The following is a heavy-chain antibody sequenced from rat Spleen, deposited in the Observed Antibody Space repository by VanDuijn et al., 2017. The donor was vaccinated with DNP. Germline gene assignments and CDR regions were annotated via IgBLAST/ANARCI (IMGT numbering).Heavy chain of an antibody. CDR1: GYSITSNY. J-gene: IGHJ2*01. CDR2: ISYSGGT. V-gene: IGHV3-1*01. CDR3: ARWTRYFDY. Sequence: EVQLQESGSGLVKPSQSLSLTCSVTGYSITSNYWGWIRKFPGNKLEYIGHISYSGGTNYNPSLKSRISITRDTSKNHFLLHLNSVTTEDTATYYCARWTRYFDYWGQGIMVTVSS. D-gene: IGHD1-7*01.